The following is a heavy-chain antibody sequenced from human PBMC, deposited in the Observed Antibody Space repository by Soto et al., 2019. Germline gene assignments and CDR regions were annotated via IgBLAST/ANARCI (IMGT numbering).Heavy chain of an antibody. J-gene: IGHJ4*02. CDR2: IYYSGNT. CDR3: ARGPLD. V-gene: IGHV4-31*03. CDR1: GGSISSGGYY. Sequence: QVQLQESGPGLVKPSQTLSLTCTVSGGSISSGGYYWSWIRQHPGKGLEWIGYIYYSGNTYYNPTPXSXLTISVDTSKNQFSLKVSSVTAADTAVYYCARGPLDWGQGTLVTVSS.